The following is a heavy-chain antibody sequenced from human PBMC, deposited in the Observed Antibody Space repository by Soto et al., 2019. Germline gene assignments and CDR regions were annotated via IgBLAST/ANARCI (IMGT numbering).Heavy chain of an antibody. J-gene: IGHJ6*02. CDR1: GYSFTSYW. V-gene: IGHV5-10-1*01. CDR3: ASVSGYYNYYGMDV. Sequence: PGESLKISCKGSGYSFTSYWISWVRQIPGKGLEWMGRIDPSDSYTNYSPSFQGHVTISADKSISTAYLQWSSLKASDTAMYYCASVSGYYNYYGMDVWGQGTTVTVSS. D-gene: IGHD3-3*01. CDR2: IDPSDSYT.